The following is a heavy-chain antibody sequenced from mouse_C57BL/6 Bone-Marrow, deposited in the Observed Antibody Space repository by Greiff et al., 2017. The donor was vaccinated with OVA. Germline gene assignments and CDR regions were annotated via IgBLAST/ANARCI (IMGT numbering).Heavy chain of an antibody. CDR1: GFTITDDY. J-gene: IGHJ2*01. Sequence: EVQGVESGAELVRPGASVKLSCTASGFTITDDYMHWVKPRPELGLEWIGWIDPENGDTEYASKFQGKASITADTSSNTAYLQLSSLTSKDTTVYYCTTQADFDNWGQGTTLTVSS. CDR2: IDPENGDT. D-gene: IGHD3-2*02. CDR3: TTQADFDN. V-gene: IGHV14-4*01.